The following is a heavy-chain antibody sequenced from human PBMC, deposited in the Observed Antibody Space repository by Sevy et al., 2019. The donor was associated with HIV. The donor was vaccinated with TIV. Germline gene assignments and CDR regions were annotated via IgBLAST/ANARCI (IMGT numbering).Heavy chain of an antibody. CDR2: INPSGGST. D-gene: IGHD1-26*01. J-gene: IGHJ6*02. V-gene: IGHV1-46*01. Sequence: ASVKVSCKASGYTFTSYYMHWVRQAPGQGLEWMGIINPSGGSTSYAQKFQGRVTMTRDTSTSTVYMELSSLRSEDTAVYYCARDPVGLPRRDYYYGMDVWGQGTTVIVSS. CDR1: GYTFTSYY. CDR3: ARDPVGLPRRDYYYGMDV.